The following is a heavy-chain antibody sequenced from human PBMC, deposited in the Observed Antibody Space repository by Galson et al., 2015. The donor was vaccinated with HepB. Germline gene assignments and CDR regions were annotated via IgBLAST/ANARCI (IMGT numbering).Heavy chain of an antibody. CDR1: GFTFSSYW. D-gene: IGHD6-13*01. V-gene: IGHV3-74*01. J-gene: IGHJ6*02. CDR2: INSDGSST. Sequence: SLRLSCAASGFTFSSYWMHWVRQAPGKGLVWVSRINSDGSSTSYADSVKGRFTISRDNAKNTLYLQMNSLRAEDTAVYYCARDRRTAGGYYGMDVWGQGTTVTVSS. CDR3: ARDRRTAGGYYGMDV.